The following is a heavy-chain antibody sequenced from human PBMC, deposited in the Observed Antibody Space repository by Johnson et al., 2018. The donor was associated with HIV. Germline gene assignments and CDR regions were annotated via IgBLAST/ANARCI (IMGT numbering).Heavy chain of an antibody. CDR1: GFTFSSYA. CDR2: ISGSGGST. CDR3: AKIGEGRWPRAAAFDI. V-gene: IGHV3-23*04. Sequence: VQLVESGGGVVQPGRSLRLSCAASGFTFSSYAMHWVRQAPGKGLEWVSAISGSGGSTYYADSVKGRFPISRDNSKNTLYLKINSLRPEDTAVYYRAKIGEGRWPRAAAFDIWGQGTMVTVSS. J-gene: IGHJ3*02. D-gene: IGHD3-10*01.